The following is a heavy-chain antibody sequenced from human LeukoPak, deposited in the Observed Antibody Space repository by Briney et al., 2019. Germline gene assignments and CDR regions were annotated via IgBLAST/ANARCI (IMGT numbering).Heavy chain of an antibody. V-gene: IGHV4-39*01. CDR2: IYYSGST. Sequence: SETLPLTCTVSGGSISSSSYYWGWIRQPPGQGLEWIGSIYYSGSTYYNPSLKSRVTISVDTSKNQFSLKLSSVTAADTAVYYCASFSAGLGWGQGTLVTVSS. D-gene: IGHD3-16*01. CDR3: ASFSAGLG. CDR1: GGSISSSSYY. J-gene: IGHJ4*02.